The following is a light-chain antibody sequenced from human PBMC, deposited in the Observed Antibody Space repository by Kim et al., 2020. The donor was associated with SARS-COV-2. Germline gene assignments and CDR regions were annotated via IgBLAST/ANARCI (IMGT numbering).Light chain of an antibody. J-gene: IGLJ3*02. CDR3: QSYDSSNQV. Sequence: GTTVTVSCTRSSGRIDSYYVQWYQQRPGSSPTTLIYEDDHRPSGVPDRFSGSIDLSSNSASLTISGLRSEDEADYYCQSYDSSNQVFGGGTKVTVL. CDR2: EDD. CDR1: SGRIDSYY. V-gene: IGLV6-57*01.